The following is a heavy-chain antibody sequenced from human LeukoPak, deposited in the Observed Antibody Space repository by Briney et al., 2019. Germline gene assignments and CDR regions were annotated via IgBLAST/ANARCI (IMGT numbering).Heavy chain of an antibody. CDR3: ARDGPALDS. CDR1: GGSISSGSYY. Sequence: SQALSLTCTVSGGSISSGSYYWSWIRQPAGKGLEWIGRIYTSGSTNYNPSLKSRVTISVDTSKNQFSLKLSSVTAADTAVYYCARDGPALDSWGQGTLVTVSS. J-gene: IGHJ5*01. CDR2: IYTSGST. V-gene: IGHV4-61*02.